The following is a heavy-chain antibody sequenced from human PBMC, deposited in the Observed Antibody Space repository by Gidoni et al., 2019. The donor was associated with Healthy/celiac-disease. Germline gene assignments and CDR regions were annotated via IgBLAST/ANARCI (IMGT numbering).Heavy chain of an antibody. V-gene: IGHV3-48*02. CDR3: ARGDSSGYYGLLDGMDV. CDR2: ISSSSSTI. J-gene: IGHJ6*02. CDR1: GFTFSSYS. D-gene: IGHD3-22*01. Sequence: EVQLVESGGGLVQPGGSLRLSCAASGFTFSSYSMNWVRQAPGKGLEWVSYISSSSSTIYYADSVKDRFTISRDNAKNSLYLQMNSLRDEDTAVYYCARGDSSGYYGLLDGMDVWGQGTTVTVSS.